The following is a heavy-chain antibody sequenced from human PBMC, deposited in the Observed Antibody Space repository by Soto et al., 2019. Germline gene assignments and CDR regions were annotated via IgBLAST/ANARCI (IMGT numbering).Heavy chain of an antibody. Sequence: QVQLQESGPGLVKPSGTLSLTCAVSGGSINSNNWWSWVRQPPGKGLEWIGEIFHSGSTHYSPSLKSRVTISVDKSKKYFSLNLTSVTAADTAVYYCARVYSGSYSDSWGQGTLVTVSS. J-gene: IGHJ4*02. CDR3: ARVYSGSYSDS. D-gene: IGHD1-26*01. V-gene: IGHV4-4*02. CDR1: GGSINSNNW. CDR2: IFHSGST.